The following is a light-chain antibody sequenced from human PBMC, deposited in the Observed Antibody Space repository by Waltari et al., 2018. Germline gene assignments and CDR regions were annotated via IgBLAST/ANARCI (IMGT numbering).Light chain of an antibody. CDR2: WAS. V-gene: IGKV4-1*01. CDR1: QSVLYSSNNKNY. J-gene: IGKJ2*01. CDR3: QEYYSTPLT. Sequence: DIVMTQSPDSLAVSLGERATIHCQSSQSVLYSSNNKNYLAWYQQNPGHPPKLLISWASTRESGVPDRFSGSGSGTDFTLTISSLQAEDVAVYYCQEYYSTPLTFGQGTKLEIK.